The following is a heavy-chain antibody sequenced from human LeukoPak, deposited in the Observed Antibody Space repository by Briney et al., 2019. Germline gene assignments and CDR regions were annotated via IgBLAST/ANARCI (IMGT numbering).Heavy chain of an antibody. CDR2: ISSSSSYI. CDR1: GFTFSSYS. D-gene: IGHD3-9*01. CDR3: ARDDAILTGYYPFDY. J-gene: IGHJ4*02. Sequence: GGSLRLSCAASGFTFSSYSMNWVRQAPGKGLEWVSSISSSSSYIYYADSVKGRFTISRDNAENSLYLQMNSLRAEDTAVYYCARDDAILTGYYPFDYWGQGTLVTVSS. V-gene: IGHV3-21*01.